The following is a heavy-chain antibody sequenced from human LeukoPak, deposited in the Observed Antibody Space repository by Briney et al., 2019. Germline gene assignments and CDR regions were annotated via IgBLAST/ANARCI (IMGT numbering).Heavy chain of an antibody. V-gene: IGHV1-8*01. CDR3: ARGTVSRGYTGAYDNGFYFYYYMDV. CDR2: MSPRSGNT. Sequence: ASVKVSCKASGYSFSAYDINWVRQAPGQGLEWMGWMSPRSGNTGYAQKFQGRVTMTRDTSISTAYMELGSLRPDDTAIYYRARGTVSRGYTGAYDNGFYFYYYMDVWGKGTTVSAS. CDR1: GYSFSAYD. J-gene: IGHJ6*03. D-gene: IGHD5-12*01.